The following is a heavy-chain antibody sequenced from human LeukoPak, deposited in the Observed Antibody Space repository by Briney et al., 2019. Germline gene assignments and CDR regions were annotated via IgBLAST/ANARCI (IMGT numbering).Heavy chain of an antibody. V-gene: IGHV7-4-1*02. CDR3: ASGYSSGWPNDAFDI. Sequence: GASVKVSCKASGYTFTSYAMNWVRQAPGQGLEWMGWINTNTGNPTYAQGFTGRFVFSLDTSVSTAYLQISSLKAEDTAVYYCASGYSSGWPNDAFDIWGQGTMVTVSS. J-gene: IGHJ3*02. CDR1: GYTFTSYA. D-gene: IGHD6-19*01. CDR2: INTNTGNP.